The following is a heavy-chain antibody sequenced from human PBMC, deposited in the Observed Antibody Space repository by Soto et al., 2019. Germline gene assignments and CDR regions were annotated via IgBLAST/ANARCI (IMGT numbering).Heavy chain of an antibody. D-gene: IGHD3-3*01. CDR1: GFIFSTYA. V-gene: IGHV3-23*01. CDR3: EEGGEWSFNFVY. J-gene: IGHJ4*02. Sequence: GGSLRLSCAASGFIFSTYAMSWVRQAPGKGLEWVSGISVSGANKYYADAVKGRFAISRDNSKNTVYLQMNNLRAEDTAVYYCEEGGEWSFNFVYWGQGTQVTVSS. CDR2: ISVSGANK.